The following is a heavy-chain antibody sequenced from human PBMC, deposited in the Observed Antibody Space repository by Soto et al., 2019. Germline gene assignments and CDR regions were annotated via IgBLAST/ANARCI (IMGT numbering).Heavy chain of an antibody. CDR3: ARSLYRSSWFQRGNYYYYYGMDV. V-gene: IGHV1-69*12. CDR2: IIPFSGIA. Sequence: QVQLVQSGAEVKKPGSSVKVSCKASGGTFGIYAITWVRQAPGQGLEWMGGIIPFSGIANYTQKFQGRVTITADDSTSTAYMDLSSLRSEDTAVYYCARSLYRSSWFQRGNYYYYYGMDVWGQGTTVTVSS. CDR1: GGTFGIYA. J-gene: IGHJ6*02. D-gene: IGHD6-13*01.